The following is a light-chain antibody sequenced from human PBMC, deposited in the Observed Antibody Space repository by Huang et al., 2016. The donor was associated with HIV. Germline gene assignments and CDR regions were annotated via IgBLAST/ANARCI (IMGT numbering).Light chain of an antibody. CDR2: GAS. CDR3: QQYNNWPLT. J-gene: IGKJ4*01. V-gene: IGKV3-15*01. Sequence: EIVMTQSPATLSVSPGERATLSCRASQSVNSNLAGYQQKPGQAPRLLIYGASTRATGIPARFSGRGSGTEFTLTISSLQSEDFAVYSCQQYNNWPLTFGGGTKVEIK. CDR1: QSVNSN.